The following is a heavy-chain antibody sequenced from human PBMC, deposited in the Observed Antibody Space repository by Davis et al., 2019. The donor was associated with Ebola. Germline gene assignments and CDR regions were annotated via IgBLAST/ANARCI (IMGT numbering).Heavy chain of an antibody. Sequence: PGGSLRLSCQGSGYSFTSYWISWVRQMPGKGLEWMGRIDPSDSYTNYSPSFQGHVTISADKSISTAYLQWSSLKASDTAMYYCARLAYYYDSSGLVEYFQHWGQGTLVTVSS. J-gene: IGHJ1*01. CDR2: IDPSDSYT. D-gene: IGHD3-22*01. CDR1: GYSFTSYW. CDR3: ARLAYYYDSSGLVEYFQH. V-gene: IGHV5-10-1*01.